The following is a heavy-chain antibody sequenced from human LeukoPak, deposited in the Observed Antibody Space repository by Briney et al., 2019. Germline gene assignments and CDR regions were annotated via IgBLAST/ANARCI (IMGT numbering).Heavy chain of an antibody. CDR2: FYYSRNT. CDR1: GYSISSGYY. Sequence: SETLSLTCTVSGYSISSGYYWGWIRQPPGKGLEWIANFYYSRNTYYNPSLKSRVTIPVDTSKNQFSLKLSSVTAADTAVYYCARARRQWLVGANIRGDNPPYYYDYWGQGTLVTVSS. V-gene: IGHV4-38-2*02. CDR3: ARARRQWLVGANIRGDNPPYYYDY. J-gene: IGHJ4*02. D-gene: IGHD6-19*01.